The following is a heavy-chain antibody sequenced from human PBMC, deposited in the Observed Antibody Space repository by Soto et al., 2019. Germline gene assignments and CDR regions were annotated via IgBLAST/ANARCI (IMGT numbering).Heavy chain of an antibody. CDR1: GGTFSSYA. J-gene: IGHJ5*02. CDR2: IIPIFGTA. V-gene: IGHV1-69*01. Sequence: QVQLVQSGAEVKKPGSSVKVSCKASGGTFSSYAISWVRQAPGQGLEWMGGIIPIFGTANYAQKFQGRVTITADESTSTAYMELSSLRSEDTAVYYCARDRCSSTSCYTFNWFDPCGQGTLVTVSS. CDR3: ARDRCSSTSCYTFNWFDP. D-gene: IGHD2-2*02.